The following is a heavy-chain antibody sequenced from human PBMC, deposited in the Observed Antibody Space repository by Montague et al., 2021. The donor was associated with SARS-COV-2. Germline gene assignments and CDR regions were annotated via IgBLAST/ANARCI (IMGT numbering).Heavy chain of an antibody. CDR2: TYFRSSFYN. D-gene: IGHD6-19*01. CDR1: GDSVFSSTVA. CDR3: ARQDTSGWLTFDY. V-gene: IGHV6-1*01. J-gene: IGHJ4*02. Sequence: CAISGDSVFSSTVAWSWLRQSPSRGLEWLGRTYFRSSFYNDYALSVKSRLNIQPDSAKNQFSLQLTSVTPEDTAIYYCARQDTSGWLTFDYWGQGILVTVSS.